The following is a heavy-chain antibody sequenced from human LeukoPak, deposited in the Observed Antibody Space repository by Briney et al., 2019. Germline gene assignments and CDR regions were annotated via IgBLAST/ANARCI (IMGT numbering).Heavy chain of an antibody. Sequence: SETLSLTCTVSGGFMYSYYWSWIRQPPGKGLEWIGYIYYSGSTNYNPSLKSRVTISVDTSKNQFSLKLSSVTAADTAVYYCARGLGGYDLGYFDLWGRGTLVTVSS. CDR2: IYYSGST. CDR3: ARGLGGYDLGYFDL. J-gene: IGHJ2*01. D-gene: IGHD5-12*01. CDR1: GGFMYSYY. V-gene: IGHV4-59*01.